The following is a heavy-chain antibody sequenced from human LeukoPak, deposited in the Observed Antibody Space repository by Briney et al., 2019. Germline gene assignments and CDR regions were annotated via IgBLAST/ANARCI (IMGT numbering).Heavy chain of an antibody. J-gene: IGHJ3*02. D-gene: IGHD3-10*01. Sequence: SETLSLTCTVSGGSISSGDYYWSWIRQPPGKGLEWIGYIYYSGSTYYNPSLKSRVTISVDTSKNQFSLKLSSVTAADTAVYYCARGRDYYGSGSSGAFDIWGQGTMVTVSS. CDR2: IYYSGST. CDR1: GGSISSGDYY. CDR3: ARGRDYYGSGSSGAFDI. V-gene: IGHV4-30-4*01.